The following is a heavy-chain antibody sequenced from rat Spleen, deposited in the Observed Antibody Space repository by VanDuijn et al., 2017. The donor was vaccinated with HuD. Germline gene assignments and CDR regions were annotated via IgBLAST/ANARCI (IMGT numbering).Heavy chain of an antibody. CDR3: ARANRDSYAHFDY. CDR1: GFSLTRYN. Sequence: QVQLKESGPGLVQPSQTLSLTCTVSGFSLTRYNVHWVRQPTGKGLEWMGVIWTGGNTDYNSTLKSRLSITRDIAKSQVFLKMNSLQTEDTATYYCARANRDSYAHFDYWGQGVMVTVSS. J-gene: IGHJ2*01. D-gene: IGHD1-12*01. CDR2: IWTGGNT. V-gene: IGHV2-30*01.